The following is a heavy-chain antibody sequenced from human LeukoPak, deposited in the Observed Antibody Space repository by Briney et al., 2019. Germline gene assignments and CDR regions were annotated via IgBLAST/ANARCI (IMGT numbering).Heavy chain of an antibody. V-gene: IGHV3-23*01. Sequence: GGSLRLSCAASGFIFSSYAMSWVRQAPGKGLEWVSAISGSGGSTYYADSVKDRFTISRDNSKNTLYLQMNSLRAEDTAVYYCAKTRLLIVSPFDYWGQGTLVTVSS. J-gene: IGHJ4*02. CDR3: AKTRLLIVSPFDY. CDR1: GFIFSSYA. D-gene: IGHD3-10*01. CDR2: ISGSGGST.